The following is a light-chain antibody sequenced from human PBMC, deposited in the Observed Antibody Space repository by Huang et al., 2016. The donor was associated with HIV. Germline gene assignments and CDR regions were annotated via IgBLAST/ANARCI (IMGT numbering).Light chain of an antibody. V-gene: IGKV1-39*01. J-gene: IGKJ1*01. CDR3: QQTYSPPPWT. CDR2: AAS. CDR1: QSVSNS. Sequence: DIQLTQSPSSLSASIGDRVTITCRASQSVSNSLNWYKQKPGEAPKVLIYAASTLQIVVPSRFSGTGSGTYFTLTITSLQPEDFATYYCQQTYSPPPWTFGQGTKVEMK.